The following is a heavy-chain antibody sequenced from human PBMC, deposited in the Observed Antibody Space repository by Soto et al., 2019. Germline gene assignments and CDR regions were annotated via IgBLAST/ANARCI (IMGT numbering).Heavy chain of an antibody. D-gene: IGHD3-22*01. Sequence: ASVKVSCKASGGTFNIYDINWVRQAPGQGLEWMGGIIPIVETPKYAQKFQGRVTITADESTNTVYMDLSSLRSEDTAMYYCARLSRPNYYATSGFFTDNWFDPWGQGTLVTVSS. J-gene: IGHJ5*02. CDR1: GGTFNIYD. CDR2: IIPIVETP. CDR3: ARLSRPNYYATSGFFTDNWFDP. V-gene: IGHV1-69*13.